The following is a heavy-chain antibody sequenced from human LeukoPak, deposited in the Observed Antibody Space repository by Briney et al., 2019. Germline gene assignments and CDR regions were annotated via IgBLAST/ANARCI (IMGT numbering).Heavy chain of an antibody. J-gene: IGHJ5*02. CDR1: GGSFSGYY. Sequence: SETLSLTCAVYGGSFSGYYWSWIRQPPGKGLEWIGEINHSGSTNYNPSLKSRVTISVDTSKNQFSLKLSSVTAADTAVYYCARGYYGSDYNWFDPWGQGTLVTVSS. CDR3: ARGYYGSDYNWFDP. CDR2: INHSGST. V-gene: IGHV4-34*01. D-gene: IGHD3-10*01.